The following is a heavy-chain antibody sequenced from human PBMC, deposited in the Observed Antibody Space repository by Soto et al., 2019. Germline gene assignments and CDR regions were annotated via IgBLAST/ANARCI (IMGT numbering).Heavy chain of an antibody. V-gene: IGHV3-7*05. Sequence: EVQVVDSGGGLVQPGGSLRLSCAASGFIFTNHWMSWVRQAPGKGLEWVAIIKYDGNEKYYVDPVKGRFTISRDNAKNSVYLQMSSLRAEDTAVYYCARVRYYDRNFDYWGQGTLVTVSS. J-gene: IGHJ4*02. CDR1: GFIFTNHW. CDR3: ARVRYYDRNFDY. CDR2: IKYDGNEK. D-gene: IGHD3-22*01.